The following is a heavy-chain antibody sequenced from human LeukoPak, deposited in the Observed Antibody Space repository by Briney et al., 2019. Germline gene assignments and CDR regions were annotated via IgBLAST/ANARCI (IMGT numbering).Heavy chain of an antibody. CDR3: ARAAIGSNSEFDY. J-gene: IGHJ4*02. D-gene: IGHD4-23*01. CDR1: GGSISSGGYY. CDR2: IYYSGST. V-gene: IGHV4-61*08. Sequence: SETLSLTCTVSGGSISSGGYYWSWIRQPPGKGLEWIGYIYYSGSTDYNPSLKSRVTISIDASKNQFSLRLRSVTAADTAVYYCARAAIGSNSEFDYWGQGTLVTVSS.